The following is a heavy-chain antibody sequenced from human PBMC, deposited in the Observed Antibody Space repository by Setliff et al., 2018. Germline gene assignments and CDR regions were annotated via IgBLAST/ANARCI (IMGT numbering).Heavy chain of an antibody. CDR3: ARVLGVDFQYYYLDI. D-gene: IGHD2-21*01. V-gene: IGHV1-69*13. J-gene: IGHJ6*03. Sequence: SVKVSCKASGGTFQNYGLTWVRQAPGQGLEWMGGIIPIFGTTNYAHSFKGRVTFTADGSTSTAYMDLSRLTSEDTAVYYCARVLGVDFQYYYLDIWGKGTTVTVSS. CDR1: GGTFQNYG. CDR2: IIPIFGTT.